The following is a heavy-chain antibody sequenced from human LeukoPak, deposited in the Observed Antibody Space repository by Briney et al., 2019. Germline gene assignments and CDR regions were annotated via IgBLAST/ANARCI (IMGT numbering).Heavy chain of an antibody. Sequence: PSQTLSLTCTVSGGSISSGDYYWSWIRQPPGTGLEWIGYIYYSGSTNYNPSLKSRVTISVDTSKNQFSLKLTSVTAADTAVYYCARGVPEYYDFWSGYFYYFDYWGQGTLVTVSS. V-gene: IGHV4-61*08. J-gene: IGHJ4*02. D-gene: IGHD3-3*01. CDR3: ARGVPEYYDFWSGYFYYFDY. CDR2: IYYSGST. CDR1: GGSISSGDYY.